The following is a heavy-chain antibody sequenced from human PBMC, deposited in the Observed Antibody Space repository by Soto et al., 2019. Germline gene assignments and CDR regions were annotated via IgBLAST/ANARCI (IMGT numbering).Heavy chain of an antibody. CDR1: GFTLDDYT. Sequence: ESGGGLVQPGGSLRLSCAVSGFTLDDYTMHWVRQAPGKGLEWVSGVGWNGGDIVYADSVKGRFTVSRDNTRNSLYLEVNSLTTEDTAIYFWAKERAVVVPVSTSYFHYYGLDVWGQGTTVTVS. J-gene: IGHJ6*02. CDR2: VGWNGGDI. D-gene: IGHD2-2*01. V-gene: IGHV3-9*01. CDR3: AKERAVVVPVSTSYFHYYGLDV.